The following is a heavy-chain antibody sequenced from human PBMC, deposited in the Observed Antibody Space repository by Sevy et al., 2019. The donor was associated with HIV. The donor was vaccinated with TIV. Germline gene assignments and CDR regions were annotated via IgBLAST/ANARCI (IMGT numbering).Heavy chain of an antibody. D-gene: IGHD2-8*01. V-gene: IGHV1-2*06. CDR2: TNPNSGVT. CDR3: VRQDVNAPRTLLSFDI. CDR1: GYILSDYT. Sequence: ASVKVSCKTTGYILSDYTIHWVRQAPGQGLEWMALTNPNSGVTIYAHNFRGRVSVTRDTSMSTAYMELSGLTSDDTAVYYCVRQDVNAPRTLLSFDIWGQGTMVTVSS. J-gene: IGHJ3*02.